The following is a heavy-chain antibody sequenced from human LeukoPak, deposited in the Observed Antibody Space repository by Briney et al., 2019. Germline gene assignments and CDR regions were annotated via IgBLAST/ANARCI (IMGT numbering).Heavy chain of an antibody. J-gene: IGHJ5*02. CDR1: GFIFSDYY. CDR3: ARTGGAGSPSDT. D-gene: IGHD3-10*01. CDR2: ISSSDGIK. Sequence: RGSLRLSCAASGFIFSDYYMTWIRQAPGKGLEWVSYISSSDGIKYYADSVEGRFTISRDNAKNSLYLEMNSLRDDDTAVYFCARTGGAGSPSDTWGQGTLVTVSS. V-gene: IGHV3-11*01.